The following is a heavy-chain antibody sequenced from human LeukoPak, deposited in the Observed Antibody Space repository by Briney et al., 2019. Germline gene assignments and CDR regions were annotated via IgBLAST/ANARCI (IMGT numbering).Heavy chain of an antibody. Sequence: PSQTLFLTCAVSGGSISSGGYSWSWIRQPPGKGLEWLGYIYHSGSTYYNPSLKSRVTISVDRSKNQFSLKLSSVTAADTAVYYCARAAVWDGSGSYYNALSGMDVWGQGTTVTVSS. CDR2: IYHSGST. V-gene: IGHV4-30-2*01. D-gene: IGHD3-10*01. J-gene: IGHJ6*02. CDR1: GGSISSGGYS. CDR3: ARAAVWDGSGSYYNALSGMDV.